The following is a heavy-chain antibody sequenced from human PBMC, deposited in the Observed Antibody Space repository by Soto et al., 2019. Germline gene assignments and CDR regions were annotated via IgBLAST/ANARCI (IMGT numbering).Heavy chain of an antibody. D-gene: IGHD3-9*01. CDR2: IYYSGST. CDR1: GGSISSGGYY. V-gene: IGHV4-31*03. CDR3: ARNRIPYYDILTGYPPYYYYYGMDV. J-gene: IGHJ6*02. Sequence: TLSLTVTVSGGSISSGGYYWSWIREHPGKGLEWIGYIYYSGSTCYNPSLKSRVTISVDTSKNQFSLKLSSVTAADTAVYYCARNRIPYYDILTGYPPYYYYYGMDVWGQGTTVTVSS.